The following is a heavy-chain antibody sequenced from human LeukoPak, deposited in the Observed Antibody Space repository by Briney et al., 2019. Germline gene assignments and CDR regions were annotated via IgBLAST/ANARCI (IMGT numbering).Heavy chain of an antibody. V-gene: IGHV1-2*02. J-gene: IGHJ5*02. Sequence: ASVKVSCKASGYTFTGYYMHWVRQAPGQGLEWMGWINPNSGGTNYAQKFQGRVTMTRDTSISTAYMELSRRRSDDTAVYYCARDRRGVAGTNNWFDPWGQGTLVTVSS. CDR1: GYTFTGYY. CDR2: INPNSGGT. CDR3: ARDRRGVAGTNNWFDP. D-gene: IGHD6-19*01.